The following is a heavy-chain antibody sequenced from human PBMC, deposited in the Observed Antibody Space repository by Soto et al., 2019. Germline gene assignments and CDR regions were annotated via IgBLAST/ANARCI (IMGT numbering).Heavy chain of an antibody. CDR3: EKALGELSPESYDY. Sequence: QVQLVESGGGVVQPGRSLRLSCAASGFTFSSYAMHWVRQAPGKGLEWVAVISYDGSDKYYADSVKGRFTISRDNSKNTLNLQMRSLRADDTAVYYCEKALGELSPESYDYWGQGTLITVSS. J-gene: IGHJ4*02. CDR2: ISYDGSDK. CDR1: GFTFSSYA. D-gene: IGHD3-16*02. V-gene: IGHV3-30*18.